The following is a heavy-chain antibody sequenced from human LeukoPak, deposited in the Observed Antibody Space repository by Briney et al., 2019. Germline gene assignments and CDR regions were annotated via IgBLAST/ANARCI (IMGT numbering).Heavy chain of an antibody. CDR1: GFTFSSYA. D-gene: IGHD5-18*01. Sequence: GGSLRLSCAASGFTFSSYAMSWVRQAPGKGLEWVSAISGSGGSTYYADSVKGRFTISRDNSKNTLNLQMNSLRAGDTAVYYCAKEDTAMGNFDYWGQGTLVTVSS. CDR3: AKEDTAMGNFDY. CDR2: ISGSGGST. V-gene: IGHV3-23*01. J-gene: IGHJ4*02.